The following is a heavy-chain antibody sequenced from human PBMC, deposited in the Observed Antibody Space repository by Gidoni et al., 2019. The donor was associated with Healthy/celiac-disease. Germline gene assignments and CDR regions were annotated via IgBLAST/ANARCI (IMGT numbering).Heavy chain of an antibody. J-gene: IGHJ4*02. D-gene: IGHD1-26*01. V-gene: IGHV3-64D*08. CDR2: ISSKGGST. CDR1: GFTFSSYA. CDR3: VKWGAGGVGATWGIDY. Sequence: RLSCSASGFTFSSYALHWVRQAPGTGLEYVSDISSKGGSTDYADSVKGRFTISGDNSKNTLYLQVSSRKAEEKGVDYCVKWGAGGVGATWGIDYWGQGTLVTVSS.